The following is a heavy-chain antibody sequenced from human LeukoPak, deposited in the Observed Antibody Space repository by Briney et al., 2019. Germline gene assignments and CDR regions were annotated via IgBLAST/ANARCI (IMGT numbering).Heavy chain of an antibody. J-gene: IGHJ4*02. Sequence: ASVKVSCKASGYTFTGYYMHWVRQAPGQGLEWMEWINPNSGGTNYAQKFQGRVTMTRDTSISTAYVELSRLRSDDTAVYYCARSPYYDFWPTDYWGQGTLVTVSS. CDR3: ARSPYYDFWPTDY. V-gene: IGHV1-2*02. CDR1: GYTFTGYY. CDR2: INPNSGGT. D-gene: IGHD3-3*01.